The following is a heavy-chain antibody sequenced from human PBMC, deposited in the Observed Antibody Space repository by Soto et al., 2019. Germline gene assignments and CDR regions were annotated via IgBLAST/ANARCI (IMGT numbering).Heavy chain of an antibody. CDR2: INAGNGNT. V-gene: IGHV1-3*01. CDR1: GYTFTSYA. CDR3: ARVRSLQFYNNWFKP. D-gene: IGHD1-1*01. J-gene: IGHJ5*02. Sequence: ASLKVSFKASGYTFTSYAMHWVRQAPGQRLGLMGWINAGNGNTKYSQKFQGRVTITRDTSASTAYMELSSLRSENTAVYYGARVRSLQFYNNWFKPWGHGSLVTASS.